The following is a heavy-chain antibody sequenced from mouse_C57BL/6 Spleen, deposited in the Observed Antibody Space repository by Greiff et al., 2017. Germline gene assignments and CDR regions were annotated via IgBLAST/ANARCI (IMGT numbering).Heavy chain of an antibody. Sequence: VQLQQPGAELVRPGSSVKLSCKASGYTFTSYWMHWVKQRPIQGLEWIGNIDPSDSETHYNQKFKDKATLTVDKSSSTAYMQLSSLTSEDSAVYYCARGSYYGSSLDYWGQGTTLTVSS. V-gene: IGHV1-52*01. CDR3: ARGSYYGSSLDY. CDR1: GYTFTSYW. D-gene: IGHD1-1*01. CDR2: IDPSDSET. J-gene: IGHJ2*01.